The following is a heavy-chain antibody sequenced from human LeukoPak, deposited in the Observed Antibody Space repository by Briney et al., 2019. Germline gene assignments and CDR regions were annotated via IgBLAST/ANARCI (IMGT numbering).Heavy chain of an antibody. J-gene: IGHJ4*02. CDR1: GFTFSSYS. CDR2: ISSSSSTI. CDR3: ARGRTWNYFDY. D-gene: IGHD1-1*01. V-gene: IGHV3-48*01. Sequence: RGSLRLSCAASGFTFSSYSMNWVRQAPGKGLEWVSYISSSSSTIYYADSVKGRFTISRDNAKNSLYLQMNSLRAEDTAVYYCARGRTWNYFDYWGQGTLVTVSS.